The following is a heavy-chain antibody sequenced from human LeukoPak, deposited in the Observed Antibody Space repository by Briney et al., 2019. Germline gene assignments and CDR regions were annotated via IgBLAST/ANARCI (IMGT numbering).Heavy chain of an antibody. D-gene: IGHD3-22*01. Sequence: SETLSLTCTVSGGSISSYYWSWIRQPPGKGQEWIGYIYYSGSTNYNPSLKSRVTISVDTSKNQFSLKLSSVTAADTAVYYCARGTTYYYDSSSFDYWGQGTLVTVSS. V-gene: IGHV4-59*01. J-gene: IGHJ4*02. CDR2: IYYSGST. CDR1: GGSISSYY. CDR3: ARGTTYYYDSSSFDY.